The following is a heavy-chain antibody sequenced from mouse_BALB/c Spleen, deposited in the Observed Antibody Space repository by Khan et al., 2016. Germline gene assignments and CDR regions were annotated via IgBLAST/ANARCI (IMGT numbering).Heavy chain of an antibody. CDR1: GFSLTSYG. V-gene: IGHV2-9*02. CDR3: ARLEDI. CDR2: IWAGGST. J-gene: IGHJ2*01. Sequence: QVQLKESGPGLVAPSQSLSITCTVSGFSLTSYGVHWVRQPPGKGLEWLGVIWAGGSTNYNSALMSSLSISTDNSKSQVFLKMTSLQTDDTAMHYGARLEDIWGQGTTLTVSS. D-gene: IGHD1-3*01.